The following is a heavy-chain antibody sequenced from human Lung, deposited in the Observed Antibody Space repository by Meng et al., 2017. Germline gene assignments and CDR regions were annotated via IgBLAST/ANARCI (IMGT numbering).Heavy chain of an antibody. CDR1: DYTFTGYG. CDR2: LGAHDGDT. Sequence: QVHPVQSGPEVKKHGASAKASCKASDYTFTGYGVSWVRQAPGQGLGWMAWLGAHDGDTSFGPKFQGRVTVTADRPTATAYMELRSLRFDDTAVYYCARGTPGRSYANYWGPGTLVTVSS. J-gene: IGHJ4*02. D-gene: IGHD1-26*01. V-gene: IGHV1-18*01. CDR3: ARGTPGRSYANY.